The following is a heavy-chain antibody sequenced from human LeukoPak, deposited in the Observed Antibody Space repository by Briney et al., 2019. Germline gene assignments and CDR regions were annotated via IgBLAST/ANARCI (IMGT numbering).Heavy chain of an antibody. J-gene: IGHJ4*02. CDR3: ARSYSSSWYGPWDY. Sequence: SETLSLTCTVSGGSISSYYWSWIRQPPGKGLEWIGSIYYSGSTYYNPSLKSRVTISVDTSKNQFSLKLSSATAADTAVYYCARSYSSSWYGPWDYWGQGTLVTVSS. CDR2: IYYSGST. D-gene: IGHD6-13*01. V-gene: IGHV4-59*12. CDR1: GGSISSYY.